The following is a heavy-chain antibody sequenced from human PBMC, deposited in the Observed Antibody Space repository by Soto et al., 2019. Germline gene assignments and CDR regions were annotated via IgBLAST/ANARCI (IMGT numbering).Heavy chain of an antibody. CDR2: VYHSGSP. Sequence: QVQLQESGPGLVTPSGTLSLTCAVSGGSISTSNWWSWVRQPPGKGLEWIGEVYHSGSPNYNPSFKGRIAMSVDKSKNEFSLTLISVTAADTALYYCARTSTSVTRFDYWGQGSLVTVSS. CDR1: GGSISTSNW. V-gene: IGHV4-4*02. CDR3: ARTSTSVTRFDY. J-gene: IGHJ4*02. D-gene: IGHD1-1*01.